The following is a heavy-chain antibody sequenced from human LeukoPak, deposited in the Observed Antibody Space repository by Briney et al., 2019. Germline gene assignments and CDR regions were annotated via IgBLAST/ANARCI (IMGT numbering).Heavy chain of an antibody. Sequence: PGGSLRLSCAASGFTFSSYGMHWVRQAPGKGLEWVAFIRYDGSNKYYADSVKGRFTISRDNSKNTLYLQMNSLRAEDTAVYYCAKEPDYGDYVDAIAGYDYWGQGTLVTVSS. CDR3: AKEPDYGDYVDAIAGYDY. J-gene: IGHJ4*02. CDR1: GFTFSSYG. D-gene: IGHD4-17*01. CDR2: IRYDGSNK. V-gene: IGHV3-30*02.